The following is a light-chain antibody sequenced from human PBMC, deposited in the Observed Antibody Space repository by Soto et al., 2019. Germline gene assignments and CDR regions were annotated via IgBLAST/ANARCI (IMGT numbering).Light chain of an antibody. Sequence: EIVLTQSPGTLSLSPGERATLSCRASQSVSSSYLAWYQQKPGQAPRLLIYGASSMATGIPARFSGSGSGTDFTLTISRLEPEDFAVYYCQQYGSSPGTFGQGTKLEIK. J-gene: IGKJ2*02. V-gene: IGKV3-20*01. CDR1: QSVSSSY. CDR3: QQYGSSPGT. CDR2: GAS.